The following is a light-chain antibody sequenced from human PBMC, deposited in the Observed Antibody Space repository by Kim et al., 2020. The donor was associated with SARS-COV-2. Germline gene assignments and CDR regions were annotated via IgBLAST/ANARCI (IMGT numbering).Light chain of an antibody. CDR2: AAS. J-gene: IGKJ5*01. V-gene: IGKV1-9*01. CDR1: QGINTY. CDR3: QQLNTYPRFT. Sequence: SVGDRVTITCRASQGINTYLAWYQQKPGKAPKLPIYAASSLQSGVPSRFSGSGSGTEFTLTISSLQPEDIATYYCQQLNTYPRFTFGQGTRLEIK.